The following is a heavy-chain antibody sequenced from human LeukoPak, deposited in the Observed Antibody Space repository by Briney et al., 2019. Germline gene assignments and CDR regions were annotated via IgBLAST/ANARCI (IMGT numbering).Heavy chain of an antibody. CDR3: ARDAKYYYGSRTYFFFEY. V-gene: IGHV4-4*07. Sequence: KPSETLSLTCTVSGDSFSTYYWSWIRQPAGKGLEWIGHIYTSGTTNYNPSLKSRVTMSIDTSKNQFSLKLSSITAADTAVYYCARDAKYYYGSRTYFFFEYWGQGTLLTVSS. CDR1: GDSFSTYY. D-gene: IGHD3-10*01. J-gene: IGHJ4*02. CDR2: IYTSGTT.